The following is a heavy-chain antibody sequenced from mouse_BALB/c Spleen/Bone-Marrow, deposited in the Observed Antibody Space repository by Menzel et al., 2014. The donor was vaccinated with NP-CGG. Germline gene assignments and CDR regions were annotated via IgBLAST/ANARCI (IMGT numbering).Heavy chain of an antibody. V-gene: IGHV1S16*01. J-gene: IGHJ2*01. CDR3: TKYGYD. D-gene: IGHD1-2*01. Sequence: QVQLQQPGAELVRPGASVKLSCKASGYTFTSYWMHWVKLRPGQGFEWIGETNPSNGDTKYNEKFKRKATLTVDKSSSTGCMQLSSLTSGDSAVYCWTKYGYDWGQGTTLTVSS. CDR1: GYTFTSYW. CDR2: TNPSNGDT.